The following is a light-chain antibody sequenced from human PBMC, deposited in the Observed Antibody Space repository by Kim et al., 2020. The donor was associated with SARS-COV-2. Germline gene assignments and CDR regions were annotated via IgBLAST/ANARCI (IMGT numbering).Light chain of an antibody. Sequence: LSPGEIDTLSCRSIQSVTSNLVWYQQKPGQAPRLLIYDASKSAAGIPARFSGSGSGTDFSLTISSLEPEDFAVYYCQQRTNWRYTFGQGTKLEI. V-gene: IGKV3-11*01. CDR3: QQRTNWRYT. CDR1: QSVTSN. J-gene: IGKJ2*01. CDR2: DAS.